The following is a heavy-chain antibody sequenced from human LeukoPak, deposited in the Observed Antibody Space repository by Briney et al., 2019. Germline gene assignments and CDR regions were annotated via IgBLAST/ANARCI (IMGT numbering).Heavy chain of an antibody. D-gene: IGHD3-16*01. V-gene: IGHV4-59*01. Sequence: SETLSLTCTVSGGSISSYHLSWVRQPPGKGLEWIGYIYYSESTNYSPSPKSRVTISVDRPKNQFSLKLSSVTAADTAVYYCAREMGPPCSWFDPWGQGTLVTVSS. J-gene: IGHJ5*02. CDR1: GGSISSYH. CDR2: IYYSEST. CDR3: AREMGPPCSWFDP.